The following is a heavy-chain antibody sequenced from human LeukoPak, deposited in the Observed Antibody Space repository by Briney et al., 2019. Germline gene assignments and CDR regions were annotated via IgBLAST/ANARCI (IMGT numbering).Heavy chain of an antibody. V-gene: IGHV1-69*04. CDR3: ARESSGPTIDI. CDR2: IIPIFGIA. D-gene: IGHD3-22*01. Sequence: GASVKVSCKASGGAFSSYAISWVRQAPGQGLECMGRIIPIFGIANYAQKFQGRVTITADKSTSTAYMELSSLRSEDTAVYYCARESSGPTIDIWGQGTMVTVSS. J-gene: IGHJ3*02. CDR1: GGAFSSYA.